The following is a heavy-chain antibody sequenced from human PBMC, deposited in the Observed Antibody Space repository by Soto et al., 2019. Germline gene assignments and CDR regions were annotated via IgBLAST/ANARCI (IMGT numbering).Heavy chain of an antibody. D-gene: IGHD2-8*02. CDR3: ARETGGYSSVY. CDR2: INAYNGNT. V-gene: IGHV1-18*01. J-gene: IGHJ4*02. CDR1: GYTFTTYG. Sequence: QVQLVQSGAEVKKPGASVKVSCKASGYTFTTYGITWVRQAPGQGLEWMGWINAYNGNTDYAQKFQDRVTMTTDTSTSTAYMELRSLRSDDTAVYYCARETGGYSSVYWGQGTLVTVSA.